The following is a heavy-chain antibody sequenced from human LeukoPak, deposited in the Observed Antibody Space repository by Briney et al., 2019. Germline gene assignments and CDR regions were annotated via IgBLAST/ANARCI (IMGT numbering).Heavy chain of an antibody. Sequence: GGSLRLSCAASGFTFSSYAMHWVRQAPGKGLEWLADIWYDGSNRYYADSVKGRFTISRDNSKNTLYLQMNSLRAEDTAVYYCAKNAHDFGDSKIDYWGQGTLVTVSS. J-gene: IGHJ4*02. CDR2: IWYDGSNR. D-gene: IGHD4-17*01. CDR1: GFTFSSYA. V-gene: IGHV3-33*06. CDR3: AKNAHDFGDSKIDY.